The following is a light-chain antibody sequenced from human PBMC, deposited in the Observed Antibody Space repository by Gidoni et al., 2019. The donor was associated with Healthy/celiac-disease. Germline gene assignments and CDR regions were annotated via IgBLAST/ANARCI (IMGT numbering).Light chain of an antibody. Sequence: EIVLTQSPGTLSLSPGERATLSSRASQSVSSSYLAWYQQKPGQAPRLLLYGASSRSTGSPDRFSGSGSGTDFTRTISRLEPEDFAVYYCQQYGSAPTTFGQGTKVEIK. V-gene: IGKV3-20*01. CDR3: QQYGSAPTT. CDR2: GAS. J-gene: IGKJ1*01. CDR1: QSVSSSY.